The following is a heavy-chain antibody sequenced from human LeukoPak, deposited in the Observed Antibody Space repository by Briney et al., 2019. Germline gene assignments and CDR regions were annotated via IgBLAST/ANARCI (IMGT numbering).Heavy chain of an antibody. CDR3: ARGRRGYSSPNSGFDY. CDR2: ISSGSSTT. Sequence: GGSLRLSCAASGFTFSDYYMTWIRQAPGKGLEWVSHISSGSSTTHYADSVKGRFTISRDNAKNLLYLRMNSLRAEDTAVYYCARGRRGYSSPNSGFDYWGQGTLVTVSS. J-gene: IGHJ4*02. V-gene: IGHV3-11*01. D-gene: IGHD5-18*01. CDR1: GFTFSDYY.